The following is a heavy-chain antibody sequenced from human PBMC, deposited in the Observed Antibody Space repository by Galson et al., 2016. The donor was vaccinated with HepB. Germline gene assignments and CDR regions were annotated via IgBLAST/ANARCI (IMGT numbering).Heavy chain of an antibody. J-gene: IGHJ4*02. CDR2: IHYSGST. CDR3: ARGNVIFGVVNPAFDY. V-gene: IGHV4-59*08. D-gene: IGHD3-3*01. CDR1: GGSINNYS. Sequence: SETLSLTCSVSGGSINNYSWNWIRQPPGKGLEWIGYIHYSGSTNYNPSLKSRVTLSTDTSKNQFSLKLTSVTAADTAVYFCARGNVIFGVVNPAFDYWGQGTLITVSS.